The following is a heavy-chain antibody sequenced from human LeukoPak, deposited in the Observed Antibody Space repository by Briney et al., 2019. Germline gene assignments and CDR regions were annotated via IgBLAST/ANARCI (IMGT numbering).Heavy chain of an antibody. CDR1: GFTFSSHW. CDR3: ARPTNVPYDSSGYYPGRGFDY. J-gene: IGHJ4*02. Sequence: PGGSLRLSCAASGFTFSSHWMNWVRQAPGEGLEWVSSISSSSSYIYYADSVKGRFTISRDNAKNSLYLQMNSLRAEDTAVYYCARPTNVPYDSSGYYPGRGFDYWGQGTLVTVSS. V-gene: IGHV3-21*01. D-gene: IGHD3-22*01. CDR2: ISSSSSYI.